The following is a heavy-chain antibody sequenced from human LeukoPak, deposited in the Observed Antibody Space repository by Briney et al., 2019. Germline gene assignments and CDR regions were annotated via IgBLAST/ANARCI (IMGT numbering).Heavy chain of an antibody. CDR1: GDSISYFY. CDR3: ARGVVIAPQTFDY. V-gene: IGHV4-4*07. D-gene: IGHD2-21*01. CDR2: VSGSGST. J-gene: IGHJ4*02. Sequence: SETLSLTCSVSGDSISYFYWSWIRQAAGKGLEWIGRVSGSGSTYYNASLKSQVSISIDTSKNQFSLKLSSVTAADTAVYYCARGVVIAPQTFDYWGQGTLVTVSS.